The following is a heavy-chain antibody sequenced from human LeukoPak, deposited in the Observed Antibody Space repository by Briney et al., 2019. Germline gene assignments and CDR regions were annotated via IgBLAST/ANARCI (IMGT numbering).Heavy chain of an antibody. V-gene: IGHV4-39*01. CDR1: GGSISSSSYY. CDR3: ARYSRGVATTLNYFDY. CDR2: IYYSGST. J-gene: IGHJ4*02. D-gene: IGHD5-12*01. Sequence: PSETLSLTCTVSGGSISSSSYYWGWIRQPPGKGLEWIGSIYYSGSTYYNPSLKSRVTISVDTSKNQFSLKLSSVTAADTAVYYCARYSRGVATTLNYFDYWGQGTPVTVSS.